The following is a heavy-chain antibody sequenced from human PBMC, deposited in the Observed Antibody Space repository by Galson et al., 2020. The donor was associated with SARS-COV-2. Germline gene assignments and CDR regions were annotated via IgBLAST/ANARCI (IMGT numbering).Heavy chain of an antibody. Sequence: ASVKVSCKVSGYTLTELSMHWVRQAPGKGLEWMGGFDPEDGETIYAQQFQGRVTMTEDTSTDTASMELSSLRSEDTAVYYCATSTVVVVSEWFYAWGRGIVFTVAS. D-gene: IGHD2-15*01. J-gene: IGHJ5*02. CDR2: FDPEDGET. CDR3: ATSTVVVVSEWFYA. CDR1: GYTLTELS. V-gene: IGHV1-24*01.